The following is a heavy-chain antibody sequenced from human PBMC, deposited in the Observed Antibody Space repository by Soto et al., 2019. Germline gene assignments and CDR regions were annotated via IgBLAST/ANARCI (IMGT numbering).Heavy chain of an antibody. D-gene: IGHD6-6*01. CDR3: ASDSSSSGPLRFDP. V-gene: IGHV1-69*13. CDR2: IIPIFGTA. Sequence: ASVKVSCKESGGTLSSYAISWVRQAPGQGLEWMGGIIPIFGTANYAQKFQGRVTITADESTSTAYMELSSLRSEDTAVYYCASDSSSSGPLRFDPWGQGTLVTVSS. CDR1: GGTLSSYA. J-gene: IGHJ5*02.